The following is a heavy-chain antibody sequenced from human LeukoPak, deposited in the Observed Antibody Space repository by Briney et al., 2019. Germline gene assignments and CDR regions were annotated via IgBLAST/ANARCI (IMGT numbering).Heavy chain of an antibody. CDR2: ITNSGTTI. CDR1: GFTFTDYY. Sequence: GGSLRLSCAASGFTFTDYYMSWIRQAPGKGLEWVSYITNSGTTIYYADSVKGRFTISRDNAKNSLYLQMNSLRAEDTAVYYCAREVPGARNAFDIWGQGTMVTVSS. J-gene: IGHJ3*02. D-gene: IGHD2-2*01. CDR3: AREVPGARNAFDI. V-gene: IGHV3-11*01.